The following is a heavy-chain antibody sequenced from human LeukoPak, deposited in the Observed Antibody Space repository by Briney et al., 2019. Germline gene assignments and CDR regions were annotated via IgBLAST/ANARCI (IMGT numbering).Heavy chain of an antibody. CDR2: IWNDGSKK. CDR3: ARSTLGDSTGFNDAFDI. D-gene: IGHD3-22*01. Sequence: GGSLRLSCAVSGFIFSGHGMHWARQAPGKGLVWVADIWNDGSKKYYADSVRGRFTISREDSKNSLFLEMHSLRVEDTAVYYCARSTLGDSTGFNDAFDIWGQGTMVTLSS. V-gene: IGHV3-33*01. CDR1: GFIFSGHG. J-gene: IGHJ3*02.